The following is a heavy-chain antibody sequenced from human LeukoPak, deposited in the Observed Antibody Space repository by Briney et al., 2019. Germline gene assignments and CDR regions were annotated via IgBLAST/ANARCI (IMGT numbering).Heavy chain of an antibody. CDR2: ISYDGSNK. CDR3: AKEASMVRPTLHYYYGMDG. J-gene: IGHJ6*02. D-gene: IGHD3-10*01. Sequence: PGRSLRLSCAASGFTFSSYGMHWVRQAPGKGLEWVAVISYDGSNKYYADSVKGRFTISRDNSKNTLYLQMNSLRAEDTAVYYCAKEASMVRPTLHYYYGMDGWVQGATVTVSS. V-gene: IGHV3-30*18. CDR1: GFTFSSYG.